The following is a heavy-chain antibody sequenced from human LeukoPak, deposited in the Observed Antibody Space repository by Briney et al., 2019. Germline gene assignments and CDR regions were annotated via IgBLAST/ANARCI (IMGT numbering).Heavy chain of an antibody. Sequence: PGGSLRLSCAASGFTFSSYAMSWVRQAPGKGLEWVSAISGSGGSTYYADSVKGRFTISRDNAENSLYLQMSSLRAEDTAVYYCARTRSSGXLTLDYWGQGTLVTVSS. CDR3: ARTRSSGXLTLDY. CDR1: GFTFSSYA. D-gene: IGHD3-22*01. CDR2: ISGSGGST. J-gene: IGHJ4*02. V-gene: IGHV3-23*01.